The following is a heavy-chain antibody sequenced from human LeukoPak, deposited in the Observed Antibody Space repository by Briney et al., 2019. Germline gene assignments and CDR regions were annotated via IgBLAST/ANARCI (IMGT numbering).Heavy chain of an antibody. CDR2: IYSDGTNK. V-gene: IGHV3-33*01. J-gene: IGHJ4*02. CDR3: ARDGPHYDIDY. CDR1: GFTFSRYG. D-gene: IGHD3-3*01. Sequence: GMSLRLSCAASGFTFSRYGMHWFRQAPGKGLEWVAIIYSDGTNKYYADSVKGRFTISRGNSKNMLYLQVNSLRAEDTGVYYCARDGPHYDIDYWGQGTLVTVSS.